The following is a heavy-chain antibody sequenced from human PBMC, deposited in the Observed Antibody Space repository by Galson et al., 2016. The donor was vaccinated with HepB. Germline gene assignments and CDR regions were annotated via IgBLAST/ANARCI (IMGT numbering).Heavy chain of an antibody. D-gene: IGHD6-25*01. J-gene: IGHJ4*02. CDR1: GYIFSSHG. CDR2: VWYDGSKG. CDR3: ARTIGFSVDY. V-gene: IGHV3-33*01. Sequence: SLRLSCAASGYIFSSHGIHWVRQAPGKGLEWVAVVWYDGSKGYYADSVKGRFTVSKDNPKNTAYLQMNSLRVEDTAVYYCARTIGFSVDYWGQGTLVTVSS.